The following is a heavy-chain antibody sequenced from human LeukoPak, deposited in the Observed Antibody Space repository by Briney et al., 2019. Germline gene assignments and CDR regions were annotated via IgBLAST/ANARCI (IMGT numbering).Heavy chain of an antibody. Sequence: SQTLSLTCAISGDSVSSNSAAWNWIRQSPSRGLEWLGRTYYRSKWYNDYAVSVKGRISVNPDTSKNQFSLQLHSVTPEDTAVYYCARTYYYDSSGYYYEVWYFDLWGRGTLVTVSS. CDR2: TYYRSKWYN. CDR1: GDSVSSNSAA. CDR3: ARTYYYDSSGYYYEVWYFDL. D-gene: IGHD3-22*01. J-gene: IGHJ2*01. V-gene: IGHV6-1*01.